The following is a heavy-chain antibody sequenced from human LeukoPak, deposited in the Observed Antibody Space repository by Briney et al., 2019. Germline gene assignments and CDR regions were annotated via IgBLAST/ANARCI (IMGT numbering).Heavy chain of an antibody. CDR1: GFSFSSYE. J-gene: IGHJ6*04. Sequence: PGGSLRLSCAASGFSFSSYEMNWVRQAPGKGLEWVSYISSGGTKTYYADSVKGRFTISRDNAKNSLYLQMNSLRAEDTAVYYCAELGITMIGGVWGKGTTVTISS. CDR2: ISSGGTKT. D-gene: IGHD3-10*02. V-gene: IGHV3-48*03. CDR3: AELGITMIGGV.